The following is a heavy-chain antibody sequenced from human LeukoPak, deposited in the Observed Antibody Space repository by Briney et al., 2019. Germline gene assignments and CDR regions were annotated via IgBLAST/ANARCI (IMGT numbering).Heavy chain of an antibody. CDR3: ASSNEFYYDTSTYVDY. CDR2: IQYDGTKK. D-gene: IGHD3-22*01. Sequence: PGGSLRLSCAASGFTFNPYGMHWVRQAPGKGLEWVAFIQYDGTKKYYADSVKGRFTISRDNSRNTLYLQMNSLKPEDTAVYYCASSNEFYYDTSTYVDYWGQGTLVTVSS. CDR1: GFTFNPYG. V-gene: IGHV3-30*02. J-gene: IGHJ4*02.